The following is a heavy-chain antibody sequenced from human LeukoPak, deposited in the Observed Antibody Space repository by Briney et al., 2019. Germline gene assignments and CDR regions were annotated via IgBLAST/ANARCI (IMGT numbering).Heavy chain of an antibody. J-gene: IGHJ4*02. CDR2: ISYTSSFK. Sequence: KAGGSLRLSCAASAFNFRTYSMGWVRQAPGKGLEWVSSISYTSSFKYYADSVKGRFTISRDNGENALYLQMSSLRAGDTAIYYCARGPPSENYSQDYFDMWGQGTLVTVSS. D-gene: IGHD2-15*01. V-gene: IGHV3-21*06. CDR3: ARGPPSENYSQDYFDM. CDR1: AFNFRTYS.